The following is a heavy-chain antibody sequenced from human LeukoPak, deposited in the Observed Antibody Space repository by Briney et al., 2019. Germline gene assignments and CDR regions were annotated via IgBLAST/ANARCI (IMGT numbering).Heavy chain of an antibody. V-gene: IGHV5-51*01. CDR1: GYRFSTYW. CDR3: MRNVNNAGSDY. Sequence: GESLKISCKGSGYRFSTYWIGWVRQMPGKGLEWMGVIYPGDSHTTYSPSFQRQVTISADRSISTAYLRWSSMKASDIAMYYCMRNVNNAGSDYWGQATLATVSS. J-gene: IGHJ4*01. CDR2: IYPGDSHT. D-gene: IGHD1-14*01.